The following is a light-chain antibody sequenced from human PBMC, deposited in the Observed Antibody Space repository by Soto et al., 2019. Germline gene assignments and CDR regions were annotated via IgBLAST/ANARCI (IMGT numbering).Light chain of an antibody. V-gene: IGLV2-14*03. CDR3: GSYSTSSTV. CDR2: DVS. CDR1: SSDVGGYNY. J-gene: IGLJ1*01. Sequence: QSALTQPAAVSGSPGQSITISCTGTSSDVGGYNYVSWYQQHPGKAPQLIIYDVSDRPSGVSNRFSGSKSGNTASLTISGLQAEDEADYYCGSYSTSSTVFGTGTKVTVL.